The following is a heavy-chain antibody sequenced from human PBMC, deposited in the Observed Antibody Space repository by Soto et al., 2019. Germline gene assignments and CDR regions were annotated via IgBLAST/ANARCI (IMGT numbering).Heavy chain of an antibody. D-gene: IGHD2-2*02. CDR1: GVTMSYGGYS. V-gene: IGHV4-30-2*06. Sequence: PSETLSLTCSVSGVTMSYGGYSWSWIRQSPGKGLEWIGEIYHSGSTNYNPSLKSRVTISVDKSKNQFSLKLSSVTAADTAVYYCAREQGIGYCSSTSCYKDYGMDVWGQGTTVTVSS. CDR3: AREQGIGYCSSTSCYKDYGMDV. CDR2: IYHSGST. J-gene: IGHJ6*02.